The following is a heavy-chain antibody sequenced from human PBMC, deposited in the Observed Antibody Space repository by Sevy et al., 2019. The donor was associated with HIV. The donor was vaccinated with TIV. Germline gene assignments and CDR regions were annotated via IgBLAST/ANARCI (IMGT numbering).Heavy chain of an antibody. CDR2: ISGSDNTI. CDR1: GFTLSDYY. CDR3: ARDHVKDGDLGDYYYYAMDV. Sequence: GGSLRLSCAASGFTLSDYYMSWIRQAPGKGLEWLSYISGSDNTIYYAYSVKGRFTISRDNARNSLYLQMNSLRAEDTAVYYCARDHVKDGDLGDYYYYAMDVWGQGTSVTVSS. D-gene: IGHD4-17*01. V-gene: IGHV3-11*01. J-gene: IGHJ6*02.